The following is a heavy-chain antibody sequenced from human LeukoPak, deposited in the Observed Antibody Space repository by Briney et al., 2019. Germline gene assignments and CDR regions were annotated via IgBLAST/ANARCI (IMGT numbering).Heavy chain of an antibody. V-gene: IGHV3-23*01. CDR2: IHNDGVTT. Sequence: GGSLRLSCAASGFTFSNYAMNWVRQGPGQGLQWVSLIHNDGVTTYYAGSVKGRFTISRDNSKNTLYLQVNILRAEDTAVYYCAKHRGVHPPYYLDVWGKGTTVTVSS. D-gene: IGHD3-10*01. J-gene: IGHJ6*03. CDR3: AKHRGVHPPYYLDV. CDR1: GFTFSNYA.